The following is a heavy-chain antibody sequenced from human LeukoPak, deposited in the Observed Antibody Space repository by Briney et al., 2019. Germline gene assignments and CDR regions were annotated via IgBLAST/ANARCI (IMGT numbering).Heavy chain of an antibody. CDR1: GFTFSSYW. Sequence: GGSLRLSCAASGFTFSSYWMSWVRQAPGKGLEWVANIKQDGSEKYYVDSVKGRFTISRDNAKNSLYLQMNSLRAEDTAVYYCAIMQWSIAARPVDYWGQGTLVTVSS. CDR2: IKQDGSEK. D-gene: IGHD6-6*01. J-gene: IGHJ4*02. V-gene: IGHV3-7*01. CDR3: AIMQWSIAARPVDY.